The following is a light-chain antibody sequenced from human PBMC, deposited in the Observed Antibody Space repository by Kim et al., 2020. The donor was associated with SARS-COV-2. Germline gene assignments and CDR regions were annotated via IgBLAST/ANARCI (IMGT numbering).Light chain of an antibody. CDR1: QSISNY. V-gene: IGKV1-39*01. CDR2: AAS. Sequence: DIQMTQSPSSLSASVGDRVTITCRASQSISNYLNWYQQKPGKAPKLLIYAASNLQSGVPSRFSGSGSGTDFTLTISSLQPEDSATYYCQETYSVPLTFGGGTKVDIK. J-gene: IGKJ4*01. CDR3: QETYSVPLT.